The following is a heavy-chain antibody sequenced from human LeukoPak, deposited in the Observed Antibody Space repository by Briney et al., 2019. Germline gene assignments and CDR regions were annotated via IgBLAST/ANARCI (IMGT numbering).Heavy chain of an antibody. V-gene: IGHV4-39*02. J-gene: IGHJ4*02. Sequence: PSETLSLTCTVSGGSISGGSYYWGWIRQSPGKGLEWIGSIDSTGSSYWNTSLKSRVTISVDTSKNQFSLKLSSVTAADTAVYYCARDVGATPGYFDYWGQGTLVTVSS. CDR1: GGSISGGSYY. D-gene: IGHD1-26*01. CDR3: ARDVGATPGYFDY. CDR2: IDSTGSS.